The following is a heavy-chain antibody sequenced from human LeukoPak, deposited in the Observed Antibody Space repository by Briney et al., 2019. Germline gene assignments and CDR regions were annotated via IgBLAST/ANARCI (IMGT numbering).Heavy chain of an antibody. J-gene: IGHJ4*02. V-gene: IGHV5-51*01. CDR3: ARGGYYDSESYYLNY. CDR2: IYPGDSDT. Sequence: GESLNTSGQASGYSFTNYWIGWVRQMHGKGRGWMGIIYPGDSDTSYGPSFQGQVTISADKSISTAYLQWNSLKASDTAIYYCARGGYYDSESYYLNYWGEATLVTLSS. CDR1: GYSFTNYW. D-gene: IGHD3-10*01.